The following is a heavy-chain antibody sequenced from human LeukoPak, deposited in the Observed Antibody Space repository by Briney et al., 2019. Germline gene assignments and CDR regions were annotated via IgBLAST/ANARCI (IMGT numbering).Heavy chain of an antibody. CDR1: GGSITQTNY. J-gene: IGHJ4*02. CDR2: VNLQGGT. V-gene: IGHV4-4*02. Sequence: AGTLSLTCDVSGGSITQTNYWTWVRQPPGKGLEWIGEVNLQGGTNYNPSLMRRVAISVDTSANHVSLQMTSVTAADTAVYYCARDFGRYSGYDFDFWGQGTLVTVSS. CDR3: ARDFGRYSGYDFDF. D-gene: IGHD5-12*01.